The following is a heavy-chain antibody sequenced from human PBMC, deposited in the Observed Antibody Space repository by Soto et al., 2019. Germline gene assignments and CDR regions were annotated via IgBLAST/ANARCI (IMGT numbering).Heavy chain of an antibody. CDR3: AREVYGTGNYNTGTSAFDI. CDR1: GGTLSDHG. V-gene: IGHV1-69*06. Sequence: QVQLEQSGAEVKTPGSSVKVSCKASGGTLSDHGVAWLRQAPGQGLEWMGGTIPVFNTAKYAQKFQGRVTVTAYKFTNIAYMEMSSLRSEDTAFYFCAREVYGTGNYNTGTSAFDIWGQGTMVIVSS. CDR2: TIPVFNTA. D-gene: IGHD3-10*01. J-gene: IGHJ3*02.